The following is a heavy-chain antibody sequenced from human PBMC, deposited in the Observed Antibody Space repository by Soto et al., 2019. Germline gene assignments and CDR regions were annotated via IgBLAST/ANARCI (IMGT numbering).Heavy chain of an antibody. V-gene: IGHV1-46*03. Sequence: QVQLVQSGAEVKKPGASVKVSCKASGYTFTSYYMHWVRQAPGQGLEWMGIINPSGGSTSYAQKFQGRVTMTRDTSTSTVYMELSSLRSEDTAVYYCARDLPSTGEYSGYDYGWFDPWGQGTLVTVSS. CDR1: GYTFTSYY. CDR3: ARDLPSTGEYSGYDYGWFDP. D-gene: IGHD5-12*01. CDR2: INPSGGST. J-gene: IGHJ5*02.